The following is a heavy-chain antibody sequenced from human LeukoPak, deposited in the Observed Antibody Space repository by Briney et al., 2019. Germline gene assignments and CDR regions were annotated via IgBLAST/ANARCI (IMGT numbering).Heavy chain of an antibody. Sequence: ASETLSLXCTVSGGSISSSSYYWGWIRQPPGKGLDWIGSIYYSGSTYYNPSLKSRVTISVDTSKNQFSLKLSSVTAADTAVYYCARHGPTWNYGEIDYWGQGTLVTVSS. CDR3: ARHGPTWNYGEIDY. J-gene: IGHJ4*02. CDR1: GGSISSSSYY. CDR2: IYYSGST. V-gene: IGHV4-39*01. D-gene: IGHD1-7*01.